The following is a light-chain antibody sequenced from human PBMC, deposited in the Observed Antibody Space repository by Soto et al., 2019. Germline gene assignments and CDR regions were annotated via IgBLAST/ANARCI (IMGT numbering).Light chain of an antibody. CDR1: QSIGSNF. CDR2: ASS. CDR3: QLYGISPH. Sequence: EIVMTQSPATLSVSPGERATLSCKTSQSIGSNFLAWYQHKPGQAPRLLIYASSNRATGIPDRFTGSASGTDFTLTINRLEPEDFAVYYCQLYGISPHFGQGTRLEIK. J-gene: IGKJ5*01. V-gene: IGKV3-20*01.